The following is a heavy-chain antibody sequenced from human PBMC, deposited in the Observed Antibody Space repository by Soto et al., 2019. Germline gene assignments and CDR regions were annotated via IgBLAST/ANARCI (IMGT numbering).Heavy chain of an antibody. J-gene: IGHJ6*02. CDR3: ARDRLMATAGTARHYFGLDV. CDR2: IYYSGNT. CDR1: GGPIRSGGYY. D-gene: IGHD5-18*01. V-gene: IGHV4-31*03. Sequence: SETLSLTCTVSGGPIRSGGYYWSWVRQNPRRGLEWIGNIYYSGNTYYNPSLKSRLTISVDTSKNQFSLNLSSVTAADTAVYYCARDRLMATAGTARHYFGLDVWGQGTTVTVS.